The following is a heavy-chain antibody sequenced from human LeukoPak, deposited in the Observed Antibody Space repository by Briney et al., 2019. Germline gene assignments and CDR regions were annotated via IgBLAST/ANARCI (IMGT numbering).Heavy chain of an antibody. Sequence: GGSLRLSCAASGFTFSSYSMNWVRQAPGKGLEWVSSISSSTTNNIYYADSVKGRFTISRYNAKNSLYLQMNSLRAEDTAVYYCARDGRLLNYNMDVWGKGTTVTVSS. CDR3: ARDGRLLNYNMDV. J-gene: IGHJ6*03. V-gene: IGHV3-21*01. CDR2: ISSSTTNNI. D-gene: IGHD2-15*01. CDR1: GFTFSSYS.